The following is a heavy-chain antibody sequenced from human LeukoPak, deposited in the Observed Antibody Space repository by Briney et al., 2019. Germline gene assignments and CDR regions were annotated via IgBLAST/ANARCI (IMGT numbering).Heavy chain of an antibody. CDR1: GYSISSGYY. Sequence: PSETLSLTCTVSGYSISSGYYWGWIRQPPGQGLEWIGEITHSGSTTYNPSLKSRVTISVDTSKNQFSLKLSSVTAADTAVYYCARRGSKKSGSGSYRYWGQGTLVTVSS. D-gene: IGHD3-10*01. V-gene: IGHV4-38-2*02. J-gene: IGHJ4*02. CDR3: ARRGSKKSGSGSYRY. CDR2: ITHSGST.